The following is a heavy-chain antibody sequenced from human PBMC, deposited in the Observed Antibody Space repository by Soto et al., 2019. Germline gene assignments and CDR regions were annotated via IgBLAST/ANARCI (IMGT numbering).Heavy chain of an antibody. Sequence: ASVKVSCKASGYTFTSYGISWVRQAPGQGLEWMGWISAYNGNTNYAQKLQGRVTMTTDTSTSTAYMELRSLRSDDTAVYYCARDNEYWSGGSCQGTVLFDDWGQGTRVTVSS. D-gene: IGHD2-15*01. CDR2: ISAYNGNT. J-gene: IGHJ4*02. CDR3: ARDNEYWSGGSCQGTVLFDD. CDR1: GYTFTSYG. V-gene: IGHV1-18*01.